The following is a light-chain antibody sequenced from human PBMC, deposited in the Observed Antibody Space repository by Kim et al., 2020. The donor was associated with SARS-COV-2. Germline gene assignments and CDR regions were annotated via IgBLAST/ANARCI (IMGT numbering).Light chain of an antibody. CDR2: GKN. CDR1: SLRTYY. Sequence: SSELTQDPAVSVALGQTVRITCQGDSLRTYYASWYQQKPGQAPILVIYGKNNRPSGIPDRFSGSSSGNTASLTVTGAQAVDEAYYYCNSRDKSGDHVVFGGGTQLTVL. CDR3: NSRDKSGDHVV. J-gene: IGLJ2*01. V-gene: IGLV3-19*01.